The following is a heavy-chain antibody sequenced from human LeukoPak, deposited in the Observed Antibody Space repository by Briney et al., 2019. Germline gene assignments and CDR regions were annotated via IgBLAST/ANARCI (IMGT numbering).Heavy chain of an antibody. V-gene: IGHV3-23*01. J-gene: IGHJ4*02. Sequence: GGSLRLSCAASGFTFSRFAMSWVRQAPGKGPEWVSSINGGTTYYADSVKGRFTISRDNSKNTLYLQMNSLRAEDTAVYYCAKGYSRKPTIDYWGQGTLVTVSS. CDR3: AKGYSRKPTIDY. CDR1: GFTFSRFA. D-gene: IGHD5-18*01. CDR2: INGGTT.